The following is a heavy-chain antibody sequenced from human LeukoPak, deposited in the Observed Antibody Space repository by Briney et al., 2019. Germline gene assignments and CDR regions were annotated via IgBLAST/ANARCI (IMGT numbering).Heavy chain of an antibody. V-gene: IGHV3-23*01. CDR2: ISGNGGST. CDR1: GFTFSSYA. J-gene: IGHJ5*02. D-gene: IGHD6-19*01. Sequence: PGGSLRLSCAASGFTFSSYAMSWVRQAPGKGLEWVSAISGNGGSTYYADSVKGRFTISRDNSKNTLYLQMNSLRAEDTAVYYCAPSPHLDSSGFGPSGFDPWGQGTLVTVSS. CDR3: APSPHLDSSGFGPSGFDP.